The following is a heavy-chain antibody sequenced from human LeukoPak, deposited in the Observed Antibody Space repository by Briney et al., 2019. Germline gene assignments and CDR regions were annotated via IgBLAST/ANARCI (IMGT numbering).Heavy chain of an antibody. J-gene: IGHJ2*01. CDR1: GYTFTSYG. D-gene: IGHD5-12*01. CDR3: ARDRVATNPYWYFDL. CDR2: ISAYNGNT. V-gene: IGHV1-18*01. Sequence: ASVKVSCKASGYTFTSYGISWVRQAPGQGLEWTGWISAYNGNTNYAQKLQGRVTMTTDTSTSTAYMELRSLRSDDTAVYYCARDRVATNPYWYFDLWGRGTLVTVSS.